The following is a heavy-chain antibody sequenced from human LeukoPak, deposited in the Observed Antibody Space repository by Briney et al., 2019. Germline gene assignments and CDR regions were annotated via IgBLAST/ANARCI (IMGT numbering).Heavy chain of an antibody. Sequence: PSETLSLTCAVYGGSFSGYYWSWLRQPPGKGLEWIGEINHSGSTNYNPSLKRRVNISVDTSKNQFSLTLSSVTAADTAVYYCARSRGYRKYYFDYWGQGTLVTVSS. D-gene: IGHD5-18*01. J-gene: IGHJ4*02. CDR2: INHSGST. CDR3: ARSRGYRKYYFDY. V-gene: IGHV4-34*01. CDR1: GGSFSGYY.